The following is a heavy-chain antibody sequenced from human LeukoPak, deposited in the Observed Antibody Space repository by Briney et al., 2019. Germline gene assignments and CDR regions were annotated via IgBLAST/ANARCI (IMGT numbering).Heavy chain of an antibody. D-gene: IGHD1-26*01. J-gene: IGHJ4*02. CDR1: GFTLTINY. CDR3: ARDLTGEHYFDY. Sequence: GGSLRLSCAASGFTLTINYMSWVRQAPGEGLEWVSVIYSGGSTYYADSVKGRFTISRDNSKNTLYLQMNSLRAEDTAVYYCARDLTGEHYFDYWGQGTLVTVSS. V-gene: IGHV3-66*01. CDR2: IYSGGST.